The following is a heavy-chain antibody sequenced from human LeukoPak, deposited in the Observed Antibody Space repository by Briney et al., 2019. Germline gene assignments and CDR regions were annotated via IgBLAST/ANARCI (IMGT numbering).Heavy chain of an antibody. CDR3: ARHLEMSTADVFDI. Sequence: PSETLSLTCTVSGGSISSYYWSWIRQPPGKGLEWIGYIYYSGSPNYKPSLKSRVTISVDTSKNQFSLKLRSVTPADTAVYYCARHLEMSTADVFDIWGQGTMVTVSS. CDR1: GGSISSYY. CDR2: IYYSGSP. J-gene: IGHJ3*02. D-gene: IGHD5-24*01. V-gene: IGHV4-59*01.